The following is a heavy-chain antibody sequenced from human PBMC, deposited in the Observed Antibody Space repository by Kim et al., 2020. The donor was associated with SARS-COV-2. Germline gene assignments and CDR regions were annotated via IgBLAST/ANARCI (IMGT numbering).Heavy chain of an antibody. CDR1: GFTFSSYW. D-gene: IGHD3-10*01. CDR2: INSDGSST. Sequence: GRSLRLSCAASGFTFSSYWMHWVRQAPGKGLVWVSRINSDGSSTSYADSVKGRLTISRDNAKNTLYLQMNSLRAEDTAVYYCARAMVRGRVDVWGQGTTVTVYS. CDR3: ARAMVRGRVDV. V-gene: IGHV3-74*01. J-gene: IGHJ6*02.